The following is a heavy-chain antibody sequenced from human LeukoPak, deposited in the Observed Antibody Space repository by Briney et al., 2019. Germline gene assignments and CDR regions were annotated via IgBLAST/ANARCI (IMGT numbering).Heavy chain of an antibody. J-gene: IGHJ4*02. CDR3: ASPAITTFDY. D-gene: IGHD3-22*01. CDR1: GGSISGSSYY. V-gene: IGHV4-39*01. Sequence: SETLSLTCTVSGGSISGSSYYWGWIRQPPGKGLEWIGNIYYTGITYDNPSLKSRVTISVDTSKNQFSLRLRSVAAADTAVYYCASPAITTFDYWGQGILDTVAS. CDR2: IYYTGIT.